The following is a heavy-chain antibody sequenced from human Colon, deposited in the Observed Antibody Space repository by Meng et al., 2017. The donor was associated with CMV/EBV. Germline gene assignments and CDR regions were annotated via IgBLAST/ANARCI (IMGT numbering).Heavy chain of an antibody. Sequence: QVQQEESGAEVKKPGASLKVSCKATGYPFTGYYMHWVRQAPGQGLEWMGWINPNSGGTNYAQKFQGRVTMTRDTSISTAYMELSRLRSDDTAVYYCATVSSGYYLYFQHWGQGTLVTVSS. V-gene: IGHV1-2*02. D-gene: IGHD3-22*01. CDR3: ATVSSGYYLYFQH. CDR2: INPNSGGT. CDR1: GYPFTGYY. J-gene: IGHJ1*01.